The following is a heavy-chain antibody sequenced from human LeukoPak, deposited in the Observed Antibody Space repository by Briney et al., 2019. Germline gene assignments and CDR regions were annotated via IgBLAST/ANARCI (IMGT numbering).Heavy chain of an antibody. CDR3: ARDRLLFYGAGSHYDVRDKDFDY. Sequence: ASVKVSCKASGGTLSSSAISWVRQAPGQGLEWMGGIIPTFGKTNYVERFQGRVTITADTSTSTAYLELSSLRSEDTAVYYCARDRLLFYGAGSHYDVRDKDFDYWGQGTLVTVSS. CDR2: IIPTFGKT. CDR1: GGTLSSSA. J-gene: IGHJ4*02. D-gene: IGHD3-10*01. V-gene: IGHV1-69*06.